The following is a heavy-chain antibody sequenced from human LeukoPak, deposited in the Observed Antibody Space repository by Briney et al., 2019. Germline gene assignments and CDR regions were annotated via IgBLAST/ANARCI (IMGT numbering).Heavy chain of an antibody. Sequence: GGALRLSCAASGFTFTTYSMNWVRQAPGKGVEWVSYISSSSSTIYYADSVKGRFTISRDNAKNSLYLQMNSLRAEDTAVYYCARDLSQDAADHDAFDIWGQGTMVTVSS. CDR2: ISSSSSTI. J-gene: IGHJ3*02. CDR3: ARDLSQDAADHDAFDI. CDR1: GFTFTTYS. D-gene: IGHD6-13*01. V-gene: IGHV3-48*01.